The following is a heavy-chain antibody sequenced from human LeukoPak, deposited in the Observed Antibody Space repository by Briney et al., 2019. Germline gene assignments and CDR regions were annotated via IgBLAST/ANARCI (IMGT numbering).Heavy chain of an antibody. CDR2: IWNDGSNK. Sequence: GGSLRLSCAASGFTFSGYGMHWVRQAPGNGLEWVAVIWNDGSNKYYADSVKGRFTIFRDNSKNTLYLQMNSLRAEDTAVYYCARDPSGSYDYWGQGTLVTVPS. D-gene: IGHD1-26*01. CDR3: ARDPSGSYDY. CDR1: GFTFSGYG. V-gene: IGHV3-33*01. J-gene: IGHJ4*02.